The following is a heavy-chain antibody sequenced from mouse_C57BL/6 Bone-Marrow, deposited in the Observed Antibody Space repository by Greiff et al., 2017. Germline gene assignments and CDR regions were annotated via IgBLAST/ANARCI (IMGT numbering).Heavy chain of an antibody. Sequence: EVQLQQSGPGLVKPSQSLSLTCSVTGYSITSGYYWNWIRQFPGNKLEWMGYISYDGSNNYNPSLKNRISITRDTSKNQFFLKLNSVTTEDTATYYCALIYYYGSSYYAMDYWGQGTSVTVSS. CDR1: GYSITSGYY. CDR3: ALIYYYGSSYYAMDY. CDR2: ISYDGSN. D-gene: IGHD1-1*01. V-gene: IGHV3-6*01. J-gene: IGHJ4*01.